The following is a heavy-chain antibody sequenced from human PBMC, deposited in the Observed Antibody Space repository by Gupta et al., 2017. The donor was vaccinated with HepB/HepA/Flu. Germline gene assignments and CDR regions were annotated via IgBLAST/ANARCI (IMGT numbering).Heavy chain of an antibody. J-gene: IGHJ6*03. Sequence: GGIIPIFGTANYAQKFQGRVTITADESTSTAYMELSSLRSEDTAVYYCARDSYKPFHGYYYMDVWGKGTTVTVSS. V-gene: IGHV1-69*01. CDR3: ARDSYKPFHGYYYMDV. D-gene: IGHD3-10*01. CDR2: IIPIFGTA.